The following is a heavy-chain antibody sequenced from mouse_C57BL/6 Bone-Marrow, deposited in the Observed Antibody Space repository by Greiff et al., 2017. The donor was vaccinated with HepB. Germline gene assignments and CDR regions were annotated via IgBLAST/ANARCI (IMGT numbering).Heavy chain of an antibody. CDR3: ARRITTVVASFDY. D-gene: IGHD1-1*01. Sequence: QVQLKQPGAELVKPGASVKLSCKASGYTFTSYWMHWVKQRPGRGLEWIGRIDPNSGGTKYNEKFKSKATLTVDKPSSTAYMQLSSLTSEDSAVYYCARRITTVVASFDYWGQGTTLTVSS. V-gene: IGHV1-72*01. J-gene: IGHJ2*01. CDR2: IDPNSGGT. CDR1: GYTFTSYW.